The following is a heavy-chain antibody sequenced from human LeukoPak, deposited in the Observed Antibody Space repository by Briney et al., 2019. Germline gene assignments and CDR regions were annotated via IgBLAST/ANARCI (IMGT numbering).Heavy chain of an antibody. CDR1: GGSISSYY. Sequence: SETLSLTCTVSGGSISSYYWSWIRQPPGKGLEWIGYIYYSGSTNYNPSLKSRVTISEDTSKNQFSLKLSSVTAADTAVYYCARPTEWELPYFDYWGQGTLVTVSS. J-gene: IGHJ4*02. CDR2: IYYSGST. D-gene: IGHD1-26*01. V-gene: IGHV4-59*08. CDR3: ARPTEWELPYFDY.